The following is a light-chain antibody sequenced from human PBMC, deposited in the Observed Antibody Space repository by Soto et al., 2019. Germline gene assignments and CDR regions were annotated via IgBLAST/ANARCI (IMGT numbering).Light chain of an antibody. J-gene: IGLJ1*01. V-gene: IGLV2-14*01. CDR2: EVS. CDR3: SSYTSSSTYV. CDR1: SSDVGGYNY. Sequence: LTQPSSVSGSPGQSITISCTGTSSDVGGYNYVSWYQQHPGKAPKLMVYEVSNRPSGVSNRFSGSKSGNTASLTISGLQAEDEADYYRSSYTSSSTYVFGTGTKVTVL.